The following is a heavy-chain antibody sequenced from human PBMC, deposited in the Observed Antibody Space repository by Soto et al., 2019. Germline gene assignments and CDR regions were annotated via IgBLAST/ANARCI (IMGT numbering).Heavy chain of an antibody. CDR1: GGSISSGGYS. Sequence: PSETLSLTCAVSGGSISSGGYSWSWIRKPPGKGLEWIGYIYHSGSTYYNPSLKSRVTISVDRAKNQFSLKLSSVTAADAAVFYCPRVRGESQPPPAPAFDYGGRGPLVPVS. CDR3: PRVRGESQPPPAPAFDY. J-gene: IGHJ4*02. V-gene: IGHV4-30-2*01. D-gene: IGHD3-16*01. CDR2: IYHSGST.